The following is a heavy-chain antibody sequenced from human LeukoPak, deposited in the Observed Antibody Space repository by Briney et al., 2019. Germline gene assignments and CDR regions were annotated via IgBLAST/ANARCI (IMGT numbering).Heavy chain of an antibody. CDR3: ARVGLEWLLLEVFDY. Sequence: ASVKVSCKASGYTFISYDINWVRQATGQGLEWMGWMNPNSGNTGYAQKFQGRVTMTRNTSISTAYMELSSLRAEDTAVYYCARVGLEWLLLEVFDYWGQGTLVTVSS. CDR1: GYTFISYD. CDR2: MNPNSGNT. D-gene: IGHD3-3*01. J-gene: IGHJ4*02. V-gene: IGHV1-8*01.